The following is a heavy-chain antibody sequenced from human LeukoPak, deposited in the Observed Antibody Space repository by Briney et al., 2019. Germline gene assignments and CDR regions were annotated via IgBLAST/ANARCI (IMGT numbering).Heavy chain of an antibody. CDR3: ATGSQPGTTFDY. CDR1: GFTFNDYP. V-gene: IGHV3-43*02. CDR2: ISGDGSVT. J-gene: IGHJ4*02. Sequence: GGSLRLSCAASGFTFNDYPMHWVRQAPGKGLEWVSLISGDGSVTYYADPVKGRFTISRDNSKNSLYLQMNSLRLEDTAFYYCATGSQPGTTFDYWGQGTLVTASS. D-gene: IGHD1-14*01.